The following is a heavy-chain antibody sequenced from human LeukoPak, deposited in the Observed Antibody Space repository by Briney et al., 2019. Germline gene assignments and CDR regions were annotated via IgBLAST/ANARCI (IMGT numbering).Heavy chain of an antibody. J-gene: IGHJ4*02. CDR1: GGSISRGGYS. Sequence: SETLSLTCSVSGGSISRGGYSWSWIRQPPGKGLEWIGYIYHSGSTYYNPSLKSRVTISVDRSKNQFSLKLSSVTAADTAVYYCARDTRSYDTSGYYYFDYWGQGALVTVSS. CDR3: ARDTRSYDTSGYYYFDY. V-gene: IGHV4-30-2*01. CDR2: IYHSGST. D-gene: IGHD3-22*01.